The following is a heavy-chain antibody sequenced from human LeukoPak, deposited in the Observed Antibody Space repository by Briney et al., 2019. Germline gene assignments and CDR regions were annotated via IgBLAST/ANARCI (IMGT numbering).Heavy chain of an antibody. J-gene: IGHJ5*02. CDR3: ARGYCSGGTCYLVENWLDP. D-gene: IGHD2-15*01. Sequence: ASVKVSCKASGYTLTAYYIYWVRQAPGQGLEWMGRINPNSGGTDYAQNFQGRVTMTRATSISPAYMELSRLRSDDTAVYYCARGYCSGGTCYLVENWLDPWGQGTLVTVSS. CDR1: GYTLTAYY. V-gene: IGHV1-2*06. CDR2: INPNSGGT.